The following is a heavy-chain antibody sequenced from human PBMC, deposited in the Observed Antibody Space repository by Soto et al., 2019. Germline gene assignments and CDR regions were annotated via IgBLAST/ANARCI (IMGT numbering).Heavy chain of an antibody. V-gene: IGHV1-46*01. CDR2: INPSGGST. CDR3: ARGPSSGYPLDY. CDR1: GYTFTSYY. Sequence: QVQLVQSGAEVKKPGASVKVSCKASGYTFTSYYMHWVRQAAGQGLEGMGIINPSGGSTSYAQKSQARGTMTRDTSTSTVYMELSSLRSEDTAVYYCARGPSSGYPLDYWGQGTLVTVSS. D-gene: IGHD3-22*01. J-gene: IGHJ4*02.